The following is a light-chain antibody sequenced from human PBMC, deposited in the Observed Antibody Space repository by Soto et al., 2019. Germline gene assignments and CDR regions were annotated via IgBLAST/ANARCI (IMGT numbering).Light chain of an antibody. V-gene: IGLV2-23*01. CDR2: EGS. Sequence: QSALTQPASVSGSPGQSITISCTGTSSDVGSYNLVSWYQQHPGKAPKLMIYEGSKRPSGVSNRFSGSKSGNTASLTISGRQAENEADDYCCSYAGSSIVVFGGGTKLTVL. J-gene: IGLJ2*01. CDR3: CSYAGSSIVV. CDR1: SSDVGSYNL.